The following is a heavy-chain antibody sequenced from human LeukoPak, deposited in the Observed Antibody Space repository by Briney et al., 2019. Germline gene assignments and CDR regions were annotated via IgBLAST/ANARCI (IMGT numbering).Heavy chain of an antibody. CDR2: ISYSGTP. V-gene: IGHV4-30-4*08. CDR3: ARDRYGDFEDY. D-gene: IGHD4-17*01. Sequence: SETLSLTCNVSGGSINTANYYWTWIRQPPGTGLEWIGYISYSGTPYYNPSLNSRVTISLDTSKNQFSLILNSATAADTAMYYCARDRYGDFEDYWGQGTLVTVSS. J-gene: IGHJ4*02. CDR1: GGSINTANYY.